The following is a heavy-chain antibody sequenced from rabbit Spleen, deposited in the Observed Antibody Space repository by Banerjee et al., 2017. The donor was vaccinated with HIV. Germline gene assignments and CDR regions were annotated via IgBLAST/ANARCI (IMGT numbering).Heavy chain of an antibody. CDR2: IDVGSSGFT. Sequence: QSLEESGGDLVKPGASLTLTCTASGVSFTFSSYMCWVRQAPGKGLEWIACIDVGSSGFTYFATWAKGRFTISKTSSTTVTLQVTRLTAADTATYFCARDTSSSFSSYGMDLWGPGTLVTVS. V-gene: IGHV1S40*01. CDR3: ARDTSSSFSSYGMDL. CDR1: GVSFTFSSY. D-gene: IGHD1-1*01. J-gene: IGHJ6*01.